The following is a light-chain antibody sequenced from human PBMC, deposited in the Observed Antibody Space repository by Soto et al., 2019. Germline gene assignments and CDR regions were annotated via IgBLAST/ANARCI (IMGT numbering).Light chain of an antibody. J-gene: IGKJ1*01. Sequence: EIVLTHSPATLSLSPGERATLSCRASQSVTTYLVWYQQKPGQAPRLLIYDASNRATGIPARFSGSGSGTDFTLTISSLESEDFAVYYCQQRYNWPRTFGQGTKVDIK. V-gene: IGKV3-11*01. CDR3: QQRYNWPRT. CDR2: DAS. CDR1: QSVTTY.